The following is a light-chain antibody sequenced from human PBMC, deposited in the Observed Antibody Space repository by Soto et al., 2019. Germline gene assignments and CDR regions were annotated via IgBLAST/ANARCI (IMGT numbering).Light chain of an antibody. CDR1: QTVTNTY. J-gene: IGKJ4*01. CDR3: QQYGTLPPT. V-gene: IGKV3-20*01. Sequence: EIVLKQSPGTLSLSPGERATLSCRASQTVTNTYLAWYQQKSGQAPNFLIYGASNRATGIPDRFSGSGSGTDFTLTISRLEPEDFAVYYCQQYGTLPPTFGGGTKVEI. CDR2: GAS.